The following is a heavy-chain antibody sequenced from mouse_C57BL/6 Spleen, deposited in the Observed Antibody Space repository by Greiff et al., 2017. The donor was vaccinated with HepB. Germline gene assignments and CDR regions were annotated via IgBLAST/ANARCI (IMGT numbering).Heavy chain of an antibody. J-gene: IGHJ4*01. V-gene: IGHV3-6*01. Sequence: EVKLVESGPGLVKPSQSLSLTCSVTGYSITSGYYWNWIRQFPGNKLEWMGYISYDGSNNYNPSLKNRISITRDTSKNQFFLKLNSVTTEDTATYYCAREGFPITTVVERDYAMDYWGQGTSVTVSS. CDR3: AREGFPITTVVERDYAMDY. CDR2: ISYDGSN. D-gene: IGHD1-1*01. CDR1: GYSITSGYY.